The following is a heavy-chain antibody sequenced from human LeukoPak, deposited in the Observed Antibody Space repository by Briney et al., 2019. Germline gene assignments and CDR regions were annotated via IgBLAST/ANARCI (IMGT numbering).Heavy chain of an antibody. CDR1: GGSISSGDYY. V-gene: IGHV4-30-2*01. Sequence: SQTLSLTCTVSGGSISSGDYYWSWIRQPPGKGLEWIAYIYHSGSTYYNPSLKSRVTISVDRSKNQFSLKLSSVTAADTAVYYCARRLPTAMVTVRGVNAFDIWGQGTMVTVSS. J-gene: IGHJ3*02. CDR3: ARRLPTAMVTVRGVNAFDI. D-gene: IGHD5-18*01. CDR2: IYHSGST.